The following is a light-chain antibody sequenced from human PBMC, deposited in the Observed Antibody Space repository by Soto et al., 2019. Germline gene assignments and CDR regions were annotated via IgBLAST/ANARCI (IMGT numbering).Light chain of an antibody. CDR1: QSALYSSNNKNY. CDR3: QQYYSTPIN. Sequence: DIVMTQSPDSLAVPLGERATINCKSSQSALYSSNNKNYLAWYQQKSGQPPKLIIYWASTRESGVPDRFSGSGSATDFTLTISSLQAEDVAVYYCQQYYSTPINFGQGTRLEIK. V-gene: IGKV4-1*01. CDR2: WAS. J-gene: IGKJ5*01.